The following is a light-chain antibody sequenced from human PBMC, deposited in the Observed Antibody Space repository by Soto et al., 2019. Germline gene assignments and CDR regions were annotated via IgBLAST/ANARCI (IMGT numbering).Light chain of an antibody. CDR2: DAT. Sequence: DIQMTQSPSSLSASVGDRVTITCQASQDISNHLNWYQQTPGKAPKLVISDATTLEAGVPSRFAGSGAGTYFTFGITSLQPEGIASYYCQPYATLPPAFGPGTKLHI. J-gene: IGKJ3*01. CDR1: QDISNH. CDR3: QPYATLPPA. V-gene: IGKV1-33*01.